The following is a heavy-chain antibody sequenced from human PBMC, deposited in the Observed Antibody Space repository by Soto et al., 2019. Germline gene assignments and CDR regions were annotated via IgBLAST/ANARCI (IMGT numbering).Heavy chain of an antibody. J-gene: IGHJ4*02. CDR2: ISGSGGST. Sequence: GGSLRLSCAASGFTFSSYAMSWVRQAPGKGLEWVSAISGSGGSTYYADSVKGRFTISRDNSKNTLYLQMNSLRAEDTAVYYCAKATGHYYYDSSGYYYVPYWGQGTLVNV. V-gene: IGHV3-23*01. D-gene: IGHD3-22*01. CDR1: GFTFSSYA. CDR3: AKATGHYYYDSSGYYYVPY.